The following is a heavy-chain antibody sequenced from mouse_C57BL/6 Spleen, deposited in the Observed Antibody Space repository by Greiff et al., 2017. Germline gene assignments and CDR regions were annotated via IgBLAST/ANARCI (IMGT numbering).Heavy chain of an antibody. D-gene: IGHD1-1*01. CDR1: GYTFTSYW. J-gene: IGHJ4*01. CDR3: ARVPRGYGSSYRGLNAMDY. V-gene: IGHV1-55*01. Sequence: QVQLQQPGAELVKPGASVKMSCKASGYTFTSYWITWVKQRPGQGLEWIGDIYPGSGSTNYNEKFKSKATLTVDKPSSTAYMQLSSLTSEDSAVYYCARVPRGYGSSYRGLNAMDYWGQGTSVTVSS. CDR2: IYPGSGST.